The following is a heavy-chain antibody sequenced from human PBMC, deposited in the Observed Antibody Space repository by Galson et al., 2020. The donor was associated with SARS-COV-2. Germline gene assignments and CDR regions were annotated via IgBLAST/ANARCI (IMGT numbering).Heavy chain of an antibody. CDR2: ISGSGGST. D-gene: IGHD3-3*01. CDR3: AKPKGGYDFRSGYPFDY. V-gene: IGHV3-23*01. Sequence: GESLKISCAASGFTYSSYAMSWVRQAPGKGLEWVSAISGSGGSTYYADSVKGRFTISRDNSKNTLFLQMSGLRAEDTAVYYCAKPKGGYDFRSGYPFDYWGQGTLVTVS. J-gene: IGHJ4*02. CDR1: GFTYSSYA.